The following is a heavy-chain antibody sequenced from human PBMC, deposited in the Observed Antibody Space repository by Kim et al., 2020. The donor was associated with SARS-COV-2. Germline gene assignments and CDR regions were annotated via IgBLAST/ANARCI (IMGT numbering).Heavy chain of an antibody. D-gene: IGHD6-19*01. Sequence: SETLSLTCAVYGGSFSGYYWSWIRQPPGKGLEWIGEINHSGSTNYNPSLKSRVTISVDTSKNQFSLKLSSVTAADTAVYYCARVVDGPFDYWGQGTLVTV. CDR1: GGSFSGYY. V-gene: IGHV4-34*01. CDR3: ARVVDGPFDY. J-gene: IGHJ4*02. CDR2: INHSGST.